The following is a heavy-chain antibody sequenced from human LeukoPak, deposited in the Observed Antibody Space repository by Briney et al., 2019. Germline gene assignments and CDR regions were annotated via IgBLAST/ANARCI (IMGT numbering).Heavy chain of an antibody. CDR2: IYSGGST. J-gene: IGHJ6*03. CDR1: GFTVSSNY. CDR3: ARDGQDYYYYMDV. V-gene: IGHV3-53*01. Sequence: GGSLTLSCAASGFTVSSNYMSWVHQAPGKGLEWVSVIYSGGSTYYADSVKSRFTISRDNSKNTLYLQMNSLRAEDTAVYYCARDGQDYYYYMDVLGKGTTVTVSS.